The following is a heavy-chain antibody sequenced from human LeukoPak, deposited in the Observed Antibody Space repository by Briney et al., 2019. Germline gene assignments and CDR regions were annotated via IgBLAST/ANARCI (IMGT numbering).Heavy chain of an antibody. CDR3: ARTSKYCSGGSCYRYGMDV. V-gene: IGHV3-33*01. D-gene: IGHD2-15*01. Sequence: GGSLRLSRAASGFTFSSYGMHWVRQAPGKGLEWVAVIWYDGGNKYYADSVKGRFTISRDNSKNTLYLQMNSLRAEDTAVYYCARTSKYCSGGSCYRYGMDVWGQGTTVTVSS. CDR1: GFTFSSYG. J-gene: IGHJ6*02. CDR2: IWYDGGNK.